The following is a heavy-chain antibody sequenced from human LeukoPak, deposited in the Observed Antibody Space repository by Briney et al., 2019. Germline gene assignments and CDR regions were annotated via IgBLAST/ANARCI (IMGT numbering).Heavy chain of an antibody. Sequence: GASVKVSCKASGGTFSSYAISWVRQAPGQGLEWMGRIIPILGIANYAQKFQGRVTITADESTSTAYMELSSLRSEDTAVYYCARVGRWLQLSQSPRGKGAAFDIWGQGTMVTVSS. CDR1: GGTFSSYA. CDR3: ARVGRWLQLSQSPRGKGAAFDI. V-gene: IGHV1-69*04. J-gene: IGHJ3*02. D-gene: IGHD5-24*01. CDR2: IIPILGIA.